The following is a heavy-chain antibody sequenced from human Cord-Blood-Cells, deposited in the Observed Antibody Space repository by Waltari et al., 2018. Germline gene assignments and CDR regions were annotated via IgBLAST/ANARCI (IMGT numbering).Heavy chain of an antibody. J-gene: IGHJ4*02. D-gene: IGHD3-22*01. Sequence: QVQLQQWGAGLLKPSETLSLTCAVYGGSFSGYYLSWIRQPPGKGLEWIGEINHSGSTNYNPSLKSRVTISVDTSKNQFSLKLSSVTAADTAVYYCASGVPASYYYDSSGSFDYWGQGTLVTVSS. V-gene: IGHV4-34*01. CDR2: INHSGST. CDR3: ASGVPASYYYDSSGSFDY. CDR1: GGSFSGYY.